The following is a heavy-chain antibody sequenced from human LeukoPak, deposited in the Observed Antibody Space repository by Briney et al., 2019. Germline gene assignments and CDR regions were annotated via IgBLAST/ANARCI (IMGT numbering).Heavy chain of an antibody. V-gene: IGHV3-23*01. CDR2: ISGSGGST. J-gene: IGHJ4*02. CDR3: AKGSIAARKRSFDY. D-gene: IGHD6-6*01. Sequence: TGGSLRLSCAAFGFTFSSYAMSWVRQAPGKGLEWVSAISGSGGSTYYADSVKGRFTISRDNSKNTLYLQMNSLRAEDTAVYYCAKGSIAARKRSFDYWGQGTLVTVSS. CDR1: GFTFSSYA.